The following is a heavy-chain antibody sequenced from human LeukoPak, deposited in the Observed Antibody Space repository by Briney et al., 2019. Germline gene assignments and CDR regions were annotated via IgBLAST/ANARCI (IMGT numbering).Heavy chain of an antibody. CDR3: ARDHLANLASRLFDP. J-gene: IGHJ5*02. V-gene: IGHV4-39*07. D-gene: IGHD3-3*01. Sequence: SETLSLTCTVSGGSISSSSYYWGWIRQPPGKGLEWIGSIFYSGNIYYNPSLKSRVTISVYTSKNQFSLRLSSVTAADTAVYYCARDHLANLASRLFDPWGQGTLVTVSS. CDR2: IFYSGNI. CDR1: GGSISSSSYY.